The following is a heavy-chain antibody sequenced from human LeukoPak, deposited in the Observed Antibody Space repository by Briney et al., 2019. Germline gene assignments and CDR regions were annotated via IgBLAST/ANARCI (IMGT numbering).Heavy chain of an antibody. D-gene: IGHD3-10*01. Sequence: ASVKVSCKAYGYTFMSHGISWVRQAPGQGLEWMGWISGSSSNTNYAQRLQGRVTMTTDTSTSTVYMELRSLRSDDTAVYYCARGGRGNFDYWGQGTLVTVSS. CDR1: GYTFMSHG. V-gene: IGHV1-18*01. J-gene: IGHJ4*02. CDR3: ARGGRGNFDY. CDR2: ISGSSSNT.